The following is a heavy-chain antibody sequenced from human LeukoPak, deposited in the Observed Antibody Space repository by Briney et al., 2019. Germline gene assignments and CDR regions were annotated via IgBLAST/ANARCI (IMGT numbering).Heavy chain of an antibody. CDR2: IYPGDSDT. V-gene: IGHV5-51*01. D-gene: IGHD5-12*01. J-gene: IGHJ6*02. CDR1: GYSFTGYW. Sequence: GESLKISCKGSGYSFTGYWIGWVRQMPGKGLEWMGIIYPGDSDTRYSPSFQGQVTISADKSISTAYLQWSSLKASDTAMYYCARDEPRYSGYDYYYYGMDVWGQGTTVTVSS. CDR3: ARDEPRYSGYDYYYYGMDV.